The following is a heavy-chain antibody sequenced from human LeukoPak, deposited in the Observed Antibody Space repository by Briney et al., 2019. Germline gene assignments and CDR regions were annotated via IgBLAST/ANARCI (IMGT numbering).Heavy chain of an antibody. Sequence: GGSLRLSCVASGFTFRTFNMHWVRQAPGKGLEYVSAISTNGGSTYYANSVKGRFTISRDNSKNTVYLQMDSLRNEDMGVYYCARSVYGDFDYWGQGSLVSVSS. CDR3: ARSVYGDFDY. V-gene: IGHV3-64*01. J-gene: IGHJ4*02. CDR2: ISTNGGST. CDR1: GFTFRTFN. D-gene: IGHD5/OR15-5a*01.